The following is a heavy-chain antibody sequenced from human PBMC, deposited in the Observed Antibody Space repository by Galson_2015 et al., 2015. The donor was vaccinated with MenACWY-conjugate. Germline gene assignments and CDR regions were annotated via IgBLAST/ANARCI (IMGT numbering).Heavy chain of an antibody. CDR3: ASVWMVRGLFDD. D-gene: IGHD3-10*01. CDR2: IKQDGSEK. Sequence: SLRLSCAASGFTFSNFWMSWVRQAPGKGLEWVANIKQDGSEKYYGDSVKGRFTISRDNAKKSLYLQMNSLRAEDTAVYYCASVWMVRGLFDDWGQGPLVTVFS. V-gene: IGHV3-7*03. J-gene: IGHJ4*02. CDR1: GFTFSNFW.